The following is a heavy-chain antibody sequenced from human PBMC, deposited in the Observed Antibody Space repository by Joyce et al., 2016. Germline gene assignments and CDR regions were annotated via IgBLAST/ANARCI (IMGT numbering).Heavy chain of an antibody. CDR1: GFTFSSYW. Sequence: EVQLVEYGGGLVQPGGSLRLSCAASGFTFSSYWMYWVGKAPGKGRVWVSRINRDGSSTTYANAVKGRLTISRDNAKNTLYLQMNSLRAEDTAVYYCARLRRWSGPSDCWGQGTLVTVSS. J-gene: IGHJ4*02. CDR3: ARLRRWSGPSDC. D-gene: IGHD4-23*01. CDR2: INRDGSST. V-gene: IGHV3-74*03.